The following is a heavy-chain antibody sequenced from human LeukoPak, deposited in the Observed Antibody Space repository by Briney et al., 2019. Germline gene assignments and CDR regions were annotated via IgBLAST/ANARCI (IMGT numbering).Heavy chain of an antibody. CDR2: ISGSGGST. J-gene: IGHJ4*02. V-gene: IGHV3-23*01. CDR3: AKARYYSNYVPFDY. Sequence: GGSLRLSCAASGFTFSSYAVSWVRQAPGKGLEWVSAISGSGGSTYYADSVKGRFTISRDNPKNTLYLQMNSLRAEDTAVYYCAKARYYSNYVPFDYWGQGTLVTVSS. CDR1: GFTFSSYA. D-gene: IGHD4-11*01.